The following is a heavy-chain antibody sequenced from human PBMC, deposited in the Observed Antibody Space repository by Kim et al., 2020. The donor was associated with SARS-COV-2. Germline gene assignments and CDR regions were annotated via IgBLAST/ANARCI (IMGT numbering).Heavy chain of an antibody. CDR1: GSTFSSFN. Sequence: GGSLRLSCTASGSTFSSFNMNWVRQAPGKGLEWVASISSRSVYMYYSDSVKGRFTISRHNAEISLYIQMNSVSAEYTAVFYCTRDGVSRGVPHLYDMHV. V-gene: IGHV3-21*01. D-gene: IGHD3-10*01. J-gene: IGHJ6*01. CDR2: ISSRSVYM. CDR3: TRDGVSRGVPHLYDMHV.